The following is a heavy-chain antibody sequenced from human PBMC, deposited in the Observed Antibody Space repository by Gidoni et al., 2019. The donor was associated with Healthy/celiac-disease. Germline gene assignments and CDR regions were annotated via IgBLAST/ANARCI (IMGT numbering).Heavy chain of an antibody. J-gene: IGHJ4*02. D-gene: IGHD3-22*01. Sequence: EVQLVESGGGLVQPGGSLRLSCAASGFTFRSYSMNWVRQAPGKGLEWVSYISSSSSTIYYADSVKGRFTISRDNAKNSLYLQMNSLRAEDTAVYYCARDFYYGSSGYYFDYWGQGTLVTVSS. CDR2: ISSSSSTI. CDR3: ARDFYYGSSGYYFDY. CDR1: GFTFRSYS. V-gene: IGHV3-48*01.